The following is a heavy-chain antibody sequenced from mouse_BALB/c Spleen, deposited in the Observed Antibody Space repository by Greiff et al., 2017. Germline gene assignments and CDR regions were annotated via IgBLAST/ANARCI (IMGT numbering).Heavy chain of an antibody. CDR2: IRNKANGYTT. D-gene: IGHD2-1*01. V-gene: IGHV7-3*02. Sequence: DVKLVESGGGLVQPGGSLRLSCATSGFTFTDYYMSWVRQPPGKALEWLGFIRNKANGYTTEYSASVKGRFTISRDNSQSILYLQMNTLRAEDSATYYCARGIYYGNYYYAMDYWGQGTSVTVSS. CDR1: GFTFTDYY. J-gene: IGHJ4*01. CDR3: ARGIYYGNYYYAMDY.